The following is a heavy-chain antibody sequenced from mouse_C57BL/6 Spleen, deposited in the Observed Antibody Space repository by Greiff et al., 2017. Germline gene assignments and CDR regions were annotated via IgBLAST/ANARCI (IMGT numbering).Heavy chain of an antibody. CDR2: IYPGGGNT. CDR1: GYAFSGSW. V-gene: IGHV1-82*01. Sequence: VQLMESGPELVKPGASVKISCKASGYAFSGSWMNWVKQRPGKGLEWIGRIYPGGGNTNYNGKFKGKATLTADKSSSTAYMQLSSLTSEDSAVYFCARERKSSEYGYYAMDYWGQGTSVTVSS. CDR3: ARERKSSEYGYYAMDY. D-gene: IGHD5-1*01. J-gene: IGHJ4*01.